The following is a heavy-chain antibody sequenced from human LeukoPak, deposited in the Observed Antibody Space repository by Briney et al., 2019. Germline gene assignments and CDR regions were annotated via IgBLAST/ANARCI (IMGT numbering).Heavy chain of an antibody. D-gene: IGHD3-22*01. J-gene: IGHJ4*02. Sequence: ASVKVSCKASGYTFTSYDINWVRQATGQGLEWMGWMNPNSGNTGYAQKFQGRVTMTRNASISTAYMELSSLRSEDTAVYYCARDRGSSGYLYFDYWGQGTLVTVSS. V-gene: IGHV1-8*01. CDR3: ARDRGSSGYLYFDY. CDR2: MNPNSGNT. CDR1: GYTFTSYD.